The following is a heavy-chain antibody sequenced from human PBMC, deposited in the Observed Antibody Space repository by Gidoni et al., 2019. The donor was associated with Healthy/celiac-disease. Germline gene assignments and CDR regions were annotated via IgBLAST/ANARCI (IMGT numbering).Heavy chain of an antibody. CDR1: GFTFGGYA. CDR2: ISGSGGST. Sequence: EVQLLASGGGLVQPGGSLRLSCAASGFTFGGYAMSWVRQAPGKGLEWVSAISGSGGSTYYADSVKGRFTISRDNSKNTLYLQMNSLRAEDTAVYYCAKGYYDSSGYYYAPYYYYGMDVWGQGTTVTVSS. J-gene: IGHJ6*02. D-gene: IGHD3-22*01. V-gene: IGHV3-23*01. CDR3: AKGYYDSSGYYYAPYYYYGMDV.